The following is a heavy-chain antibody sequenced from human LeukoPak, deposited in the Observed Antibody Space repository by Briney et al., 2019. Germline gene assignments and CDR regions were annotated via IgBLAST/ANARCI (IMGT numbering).Heavy chain of an antibody. V-gene: IGHV4-4*02. CDR1: GGSISSSNW. J-gene: IGHJ6*03. D-gene: IGHD4-11*01. CDR3: ARNRGSTVITDHYYYYMDV. Sequence: SGTLSLTCAVSGGSISSSNWWSWVRQPPGKGLEWIGEIYHSGSTNYNPSLKSRVTISVDTSKNQFSLKLSSVTAADTAVYYCARNRGSTVITDHYYYYMDVWGKGTTVTVSS. CDR2: IYHSGST.